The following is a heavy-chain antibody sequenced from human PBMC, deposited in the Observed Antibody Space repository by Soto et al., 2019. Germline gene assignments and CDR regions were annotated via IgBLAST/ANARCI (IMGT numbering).Heavy chain of an antibody. J-gene: IGHJ6*02. Sequence: VQLVESGGGLVKPGGSLRLSCAASGFTFREAWMSWVRQAPGKGLEWVGRIKSKSDGETTDYAAPVNGRFTISRDDSERTLHLQMNSLKAEDSAIYYCVTAGPELYYYDYGMDVWGQGTTVTVSS. CDR3: VTAGPELYYYDYGMDV. V-gene: IGHV3-15*01. CDR1: GFTFREAW. D-gene: IGHD1-7*01. CDR2: IKSKSDGETT.